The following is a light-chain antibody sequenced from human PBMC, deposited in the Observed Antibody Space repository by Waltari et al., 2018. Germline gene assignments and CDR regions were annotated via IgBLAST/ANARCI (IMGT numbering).Light chain of an antibody. J-gene: IGKJ1*01. V-gene: IGKV3-20*01. CDR2: GAS. CDR3: QHYVRLPAT. Sequence: EIVLTQSPGTLSLSPGERATLSCRAGQSVRGSLAWYQQKAGQAPRLLIYGASSRATGIPDRFSGSGSGTDFSLTISRLEPEDFAVYYCQHYVRLPATFGQGTKVEIK. CDR1: QSVRGS.